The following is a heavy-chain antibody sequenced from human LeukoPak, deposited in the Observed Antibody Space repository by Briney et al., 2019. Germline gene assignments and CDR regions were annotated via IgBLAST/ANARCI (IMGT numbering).Heavy chain of an antibody. J-gene: IGHJ4*02. CDR3: ARAARWELPRDHY. V-gene: IGHV1-2*02. CDR2: INPNSGDT. CDR1: GYTFTGYY. Sequence: ASVKVSCKASGYTFTGYYMHWVRQAPGQGLEWMGWINPNSGDTNYAQKFQGRVTMTRDTSISTAYMELSRLRSDDTAVYYCARAARWELPRDHYWGQGTLVTVSS. D-gene: IGHD1-26*01.